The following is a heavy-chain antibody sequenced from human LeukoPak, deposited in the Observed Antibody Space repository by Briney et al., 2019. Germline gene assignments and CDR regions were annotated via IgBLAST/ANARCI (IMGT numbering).Heavy chain of an antibody. CDR2: IIPIFGTA. Sequence: SVKVSCKASGGTFSSYAISWVRQAPGQGLEWMGGIIPIFGTAIYAQKFQGRVTITTDESTSTAYMELSSLRSEDTAVYYCARAPRGVRGVPWFDPWGQGTLVTVSS. D-gene: IGHD3-10*01. CDR1: GGTFSSYA. J-gene: IGHJ5*02. V-gene: IGHV1-69*05. CDR3: ARAPRGVRGVPWFDP.